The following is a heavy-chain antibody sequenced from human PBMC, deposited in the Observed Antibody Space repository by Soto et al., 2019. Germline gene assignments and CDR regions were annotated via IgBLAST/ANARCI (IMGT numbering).Heavy chain of an antibody. CDR2: IYSSGDST. J-gene: IGHJ4*02. V-gene: IGHV3-23*01. CDR3: AKSPTMTTKVVDY. Sequence: EVQLLESGGDLVQPGGSLRLSCVASGFTFSSYTMTWVRQAPGKGLEWVSVIYSSGDSTCYADSVKGRFTISRDNSKNTLYLQMNSLRADDTAVYYCAKSPTMTTKVVDYWGQGTLVTVSS. CDR1: GFTFSSYT. D-gene: IGHD4-17*01.